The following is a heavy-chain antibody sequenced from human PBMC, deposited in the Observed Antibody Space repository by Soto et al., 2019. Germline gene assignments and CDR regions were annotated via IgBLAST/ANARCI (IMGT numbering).Heavy chain of an antibody. Sequence: ASVKVSCKASGYTFTGYYMHWVRQAPGQGLEWIGRINPNSGGTNYAQKIKGWVTMTRDTSISTAYMELSRLRSVDTAVYYCARGGVSTVTTSWYFDLWGRGTLVTVSS. CDR2: INPNSGGT. CDR1: GYTFTGYY. CDR3: ARGGVSTVTTSWYFDL. V-gene: IGHV1-2*04. J-gene: IGHJ2*01. D-gene: IGHD4-17*01.